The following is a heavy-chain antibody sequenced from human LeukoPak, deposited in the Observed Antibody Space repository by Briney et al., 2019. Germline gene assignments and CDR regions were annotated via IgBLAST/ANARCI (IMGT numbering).Heavy chain of an antibody. CDR1: GGSISSGDHY. D-gene: IGHD3-10*02. J-gene: IGHJ5*02. Sequence: SQTLSLTCTVSGGSISSGDHYWSWIRQHPGKGLEWIGYIHYSGSTYYNPPLKSRVSISVDTSKNQFSLRLSSVTAADTAVYYCARALQGDYVDLWGQGTLATVSS. CDR2: IHYSGST. CDR3: ARALQGDYVDL. V-gene: IGHV4-31*03.